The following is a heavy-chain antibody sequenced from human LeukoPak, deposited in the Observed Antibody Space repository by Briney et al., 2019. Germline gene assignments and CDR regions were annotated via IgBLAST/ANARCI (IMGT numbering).Heavy chain of an antibody. Sequence: GGSLRLSCSPSGFTFSSYAMSWVRQAPGKGLEWVSAISGSGGSTYYADSVKGRFTISRDNSKNTLYLQMNSLRAEDTAVYYCAKGSVAARLRHFDYWGQGTLVTVSS. D-gene: IGHD6-6*01. V-gene: IGHV3-23*01. CDR1: GFTFSSYA. CDR2: ISGSGGST. CDR3: AKGSVAARLRHFDY. J-gene: IGHJ4*02.